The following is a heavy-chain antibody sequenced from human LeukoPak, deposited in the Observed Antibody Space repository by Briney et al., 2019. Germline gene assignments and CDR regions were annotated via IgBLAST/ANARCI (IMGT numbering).Heavy chain of an antibody. CDR3: AKDHSYSSGWRYFDY. Sequence: GGSLRLSCAASGFTFSSYGMHWVRQAPGKGLEWVAVIWYDGSNKYYADSVKGRFTISRDNSKNTLYLQMNSLRAEDTVLYYCAKDHSYSSGWRYFDYWGQGTLVTVSS. CDR2: IWYDGSNK. J-gene: IGHJ4*02. D-gene: IGHD6-19*01. V-gene: IGHV3-33*06. CDR1: GFTFSSYG.